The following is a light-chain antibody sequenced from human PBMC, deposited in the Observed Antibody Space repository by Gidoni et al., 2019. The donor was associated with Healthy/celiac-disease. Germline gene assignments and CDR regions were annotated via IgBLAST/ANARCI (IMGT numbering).Light chain of an antibody. CDR2: AAS. CDR3: QQDNSCQLT. V-gene: IGKV1D-12*01. CDR1: HGISSW. Sequence: DIQMTQSPSSVSAAVGDIVTITCRSSHGISSWLAWYQQKPGKAPKLLIYAASSMQSGVPSRISGSVSGTNFTLTTSSLQPQDFATSYCQQDNSCQLTCGGGTKVEIK. J-gene: IGKJ4*01.